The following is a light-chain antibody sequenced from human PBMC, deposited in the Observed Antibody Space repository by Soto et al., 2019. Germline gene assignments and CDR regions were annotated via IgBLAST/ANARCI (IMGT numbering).Light chain of an antibody. J-gene: IGKJ2*01. V-gene: IGKV4-1*01. CDR3: QQYYSSPQHT. CDR1: QSVLYSSNSKNY. Sequence: DIVMTQSPDSLAVSLGERATINCKSSQSVLYSSNSKNYLAWYQQKPGQPPKLLIYWASTRESGVPDRFSGSGSGTDFTLTISSLQAEDVAVYCCQQYYSSPQHTFGQGTKLEIK. CDR2: WAS.